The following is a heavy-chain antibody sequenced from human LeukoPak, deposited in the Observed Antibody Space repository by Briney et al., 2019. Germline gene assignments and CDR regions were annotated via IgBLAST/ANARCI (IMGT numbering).Heavy chain of an antibody. V-gene: IGHV4-59*01. D-gene: IGHD3-22*01. CDR3: ARFYCFDASVWFDP. J-gene: IGHJ5*02. Sequence: WETLSLTCTVSGDSISSYYWSWIRQPPGQGLEWIGYIYYSGSSTYNPSLRSRVTISVDTSKNQFSLKLSSVTPADTAMYYCARFYCFDASVWFDPWGQGTPVTVSS. CDR2: IYYSGSS. CDR1: GDSISSYY.